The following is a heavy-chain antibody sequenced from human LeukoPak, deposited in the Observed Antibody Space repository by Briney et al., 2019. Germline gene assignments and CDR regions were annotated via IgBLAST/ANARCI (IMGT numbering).Heavy chain of an antibody. V-gene: IGHV3-23*01. CDR2: ISGSGGST. CDR1: GFTFSSYA. J-gene: IGHJ3*02. D-gene: IGHD6-19*01. CDR3: AKYREEDDGWYPDNDAFDI. Sequence: GGSLRLSCAAPGFTFSSYAMSWVRQAPGKGLEWVSAISGSGGSTYYADSAKGRFTISRDNSKNTLYLQMDSLRAEDTAVYYCAKYREEDDGWYPDNDAFDIWGQGTMVTVSS.